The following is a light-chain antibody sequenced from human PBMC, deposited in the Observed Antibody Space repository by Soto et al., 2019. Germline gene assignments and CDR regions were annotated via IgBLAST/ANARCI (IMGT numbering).Light chain of an antibody. CDR2: AAS. J-gene: IGKJ5*01. V-gene: IGKV1-9*01. Sequence: DIHLTQSPSSLSASPGERVTITCRASQGVSSTLAWYQQKPGEAPRLLISAASTGQSGIPSRFSGSGSGTEFTLTISSLQSDDCASYYCQKYHTCPITFGGGTRLDIK. CDR1: QGVSST. CDR3: QKYHTCPIT.